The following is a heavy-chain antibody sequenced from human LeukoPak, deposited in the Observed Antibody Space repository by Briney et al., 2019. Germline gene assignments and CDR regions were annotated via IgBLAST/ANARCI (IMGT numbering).Heavy chain of an antibody. J-gene: IGHJ4*02. Sequence: GGSLRLSCAASGFTFSHYNMNWVRQAPGKGLEWVSSITASSSYIYYADSVKGRFTISRDDAKNSLYLQMNSLRAEDTALYFCARASPFSSSWYRFTDAPTYYFDYWGQGALVTVSS. CDR3: ARASPFSSSWYRFTDAPTYYFDY. V-gene: IGHV3-21*01. CDR2: ITASSSYI. CDR1: GFTFSHYN. D-gene: IGHD6-13*01.